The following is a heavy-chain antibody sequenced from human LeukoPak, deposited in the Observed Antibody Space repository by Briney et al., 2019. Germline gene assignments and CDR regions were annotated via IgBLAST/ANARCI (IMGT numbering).Heavy chain of an antibody. Sequence: ASGKVSCKASGYTFTSYGISWVRQAPGQGLEWMGWISAYNGNTNFAQKLQGRITMTTDTSTSTAYMELRSLRSDDTAVYYCVRDLRLLWFGGYFDYWGQGTLVTVSS. CDR1: GYTFTSYG. CDR2: ISAYNGNT. V-gene: IGHV1-18*01. D-gene: IGHD3-10*01. J-gene: IGHJ4*02. CDR3: VRDLRLLWFGGYFDY.